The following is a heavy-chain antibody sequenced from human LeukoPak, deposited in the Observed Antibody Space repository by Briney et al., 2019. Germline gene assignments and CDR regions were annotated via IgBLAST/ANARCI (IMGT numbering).Heavy chain of an antibody. V-gene: IGHV4-59*08. Sequence: PSETLSLTCTVSGGSISSYYWSWIRQPPGKGLEWIGYIYYSGSTNYNPSLKSRVTISADTSKNQFSLKLSSVTAADTAVYYCARAWGYGSYFDYWGQGTLVTVSS. CDR1: GGSISSYY. CDR3: ARAWGYGSYFDY. CDR2: IYYSGST. D-gene: IGHD3-10*01. J-gene: IGHJ4*02.